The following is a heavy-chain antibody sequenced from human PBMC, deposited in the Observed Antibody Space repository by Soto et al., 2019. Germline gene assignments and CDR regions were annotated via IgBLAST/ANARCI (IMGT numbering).Heavy chain of an antibody. D-gene: IGHD6-6*01. CDR1: GGTFSSYA. CDR3: ARDVPSGIAARLHAFDI. V-gene: IGHV1-69*13. CDR2: IIPIFGTA. J-gene: IGHJ3*02. Sequence: ASVKVSCKASGGTFSSYAISWVRQAPGQGLEWMGGIIPIFGTANYAQKFQGRVTITADESTSTAYMELSSLRSEGTAVYYCARDVPSGIAARLHAFDIWGQGTMVTVSS.